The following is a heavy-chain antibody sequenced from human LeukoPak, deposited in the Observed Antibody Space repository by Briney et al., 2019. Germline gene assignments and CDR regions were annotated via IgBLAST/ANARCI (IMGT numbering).Heavy chain of an antibody. V-gene: IGHV4-39*07. CDR3: ASAYYDILGGHFDY. J-gene: IGHJ4*02. Sequence: PSETLSLTCTVSYGSISDISYYWGWIRQPPGKGLEWIGSIYYSGRAYYNSSLKSRVTISVDTSKNQFSLKVTSVTAADTAVYYCASAYYDILGGHFDYWGQGTLVTVSS. CDR2: IYYSGRA. D-gene: IGHD3-9*01. CDR1: YGSISDISYY.